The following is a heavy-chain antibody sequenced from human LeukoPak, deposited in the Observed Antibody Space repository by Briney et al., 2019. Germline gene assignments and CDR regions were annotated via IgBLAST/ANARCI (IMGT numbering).Heavy chain of an antibody. Sequence: SQTLSLTCAIPGDSVSSNGAAWHWVRQSPSRGLEWLGKTYYRSKWSNDFAISVKSRITINPDTSKNQFSLQLNSVIPEDTAVYFCARGVSSWYFDYWGQGTLVTVSS. J-gene: IGHJ4*02. CDR2: TYYRSKWSN. CDR1: GDSVSSNGAA. V-gene: IGHV6-1*01. CDR3: ARGVSSWYFDY. D-gene: IGHD6-13*01.